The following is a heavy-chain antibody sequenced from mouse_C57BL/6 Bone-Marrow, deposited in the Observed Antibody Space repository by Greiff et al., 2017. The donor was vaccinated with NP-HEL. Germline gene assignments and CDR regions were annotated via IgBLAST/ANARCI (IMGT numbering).Heavy chain of an antibody. V-gene: IGHV1-9*01. CDR3: ARWDDFDY. J-gene: IGHJ2*01. CDR2: ILPGSGST. CDR1: GYTFTGYW. Sequence: QVQLQQSGAELMKPGASVKLSCKATGYTFTGYWIEWVKQRPGHGLEWIGEILPGSGSTNYSEKFKGKATFTADTSSNTAYMQLSSLTTEDSAIYYCARWDDFDYWGQGTTLTVSS. D-gene: IGHD2-3*01.